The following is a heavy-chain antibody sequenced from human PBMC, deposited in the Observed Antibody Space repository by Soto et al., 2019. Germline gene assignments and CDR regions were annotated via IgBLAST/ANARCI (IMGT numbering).Heavy chain of an antibody. J-gene: IGHJ4*02. D-gene: IGHD6-19*01. V-gene: IGHV3-30*18. Sequence: QVQLVESGGGVVQPGRSLRLSCAASGFTFSSYGMHWVRQAAGKGLEWVAVISYDGSNKYYADSVKGRFTISRDNSKNTLYLQMNSLRAEDTAVYYCAKGGVSDSSGWYVDYWGQGTLVTVSS. CDR2: ISYDGSNK. CDR3: AKGGVSDSSGWYVDY. CDR1: GFTFSSYG.